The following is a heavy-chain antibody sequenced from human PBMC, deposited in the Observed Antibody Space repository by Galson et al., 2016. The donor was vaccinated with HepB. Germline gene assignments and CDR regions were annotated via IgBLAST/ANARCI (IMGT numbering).Heavy chain of an antibody. CDR2: ISPSSISI. V-gene: IGHV3-48*02. CDR3: ARVGPAASDY. CDR1: GFTFSDYG. J-gene: IGHJ4*02. Sequence: SLRLSCAASGFTFSDYGMNWVRQAPGKGLEWLSYISPSSISIYYADSVKGRFTTSRDNAKTSVHLQMNSLRDEDTAVYYCARVGPAASDYWGQGTLVTVSS. D-gene: IGHD2-2*01.